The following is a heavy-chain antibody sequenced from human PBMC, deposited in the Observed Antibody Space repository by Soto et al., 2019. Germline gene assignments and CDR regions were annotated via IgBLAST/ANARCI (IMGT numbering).Heavy chain of an antibody. CDR2: IYYSGST. CDR3: ARVYYYYGMDV. CDR1: GGSISSYY. V-gene: IGHV4-59*01. Sequence: PSETLSLTCTVSGGSISSYYWSWIRQPPGKGLEWIGYIYYSGSTNYNPSLKSRVTISVDTSKNQFSLKLSSVTAADTAVYYCARVYYYYGMDVWGQGTTVTVSS. J-gene: IGHJ6*02.